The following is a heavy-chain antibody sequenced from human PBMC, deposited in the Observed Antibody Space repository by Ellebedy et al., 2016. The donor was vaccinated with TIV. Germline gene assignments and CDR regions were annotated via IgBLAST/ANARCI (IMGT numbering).Heavy chain of an antibody. D-gene: IGHD5-12*01. CDR2: IIPIFGTA. V-gene: IGHV1-69*13. CDR3: ASILEATVSWGYYYGMDV. CDR1: GGTFSSYA. J-gene: IGHJ6*02. Sequence: SVKVSXKASGGTFSSYAISWVRQAPGQGLEWMGGIIPIFGTANYAQKFQGRVTITADESTSTAYMELSSLRSEDTAVYYCASILEATVSWGYYYGMDVWGQGTTVTVSS.